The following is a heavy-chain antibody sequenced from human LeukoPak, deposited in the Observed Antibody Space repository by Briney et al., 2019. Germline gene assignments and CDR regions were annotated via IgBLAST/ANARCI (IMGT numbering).Heavy chain of an antibody. Sequence: GGSLRLSCAASGFTFSSYSMNWVRQAPGKGLEWVSSISSSSSYIYYADSVKGRFTISRVNAKNSLYLQMNSLRAEDTAVYYCAREWNGAVGTDYFDYWGQGTLVTVSS. CDR2: ISSSSSYI. D-gene: IGHD2-8*01. V-gene: IGHV3-21*01. J-gene: IGHJ4*02. CDR1: GFTFSSYS. CDR3: AREWNGAVGTDYFDY.